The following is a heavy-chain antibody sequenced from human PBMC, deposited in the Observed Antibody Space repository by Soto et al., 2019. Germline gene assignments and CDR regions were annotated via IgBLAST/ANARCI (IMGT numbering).Heavy chain of an antibody. CDR2: ISYDGSNK. V-gene: IGHV3-30*18. J-gene: IGHJ6*02. D-gene: IGHD3-3*01. CDR3: AKDVLRFLEWLAFYGMDV. CDR1: GFTFSSYG. Sequence: QVQLVESGGGVVQPGRSLRLSCAASGFTFSSYGMHWVRQAPGKGLEWVAVISYDGSNKYYADSVKGRFTISRDNSKNTLYLQMNSLRAEDTAVYYCAKDVLRFLEWLAFYGMDVWGXGTTXXXXS.